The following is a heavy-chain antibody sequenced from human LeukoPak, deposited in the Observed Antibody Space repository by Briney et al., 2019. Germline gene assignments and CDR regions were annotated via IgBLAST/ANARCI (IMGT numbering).Heavy chain of an antibody. Sequence: GGSLRLSCAASGFTFDDYGMSWVRHAPGKGMEWVSGINWNGGSTGYADSVKGRFTISRDNAKNSLYLQMHSLRAEDTALYYCARATRRYFDHNDAFDIWGQGTMVTVSS. CDR2: INWNGGST. CDR1: GFTFDDYG. V-gene: IGHV3-20*04. CDR3: ARATRRYFDHNDAFDI. D-gene: IGHD3-9*01. J-gene: IGHJ3*02.